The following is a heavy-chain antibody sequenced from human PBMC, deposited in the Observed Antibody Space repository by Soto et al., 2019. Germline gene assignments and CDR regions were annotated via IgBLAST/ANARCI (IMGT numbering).Heavy chain of an antibody. V-gene: IGHV3-23*01. CDR3: AKDRFPRFTVTTGQDY. CDR1: GFSFSSYA. D-gene: IGHD4-17*01. Sequence: GGSLRLSCAGSGFSFSSYAMNWVRQVPGTGLEWVSAMSGSGDNTYYADSVKGRFSISRDNSNNTLYLQMSSLRAEDTAVYYCAKDRFPRFTVTTGQDYWGQGTLVTVSS. J-gene: IGHJ4*02. CDR2: MSGSGDNT.